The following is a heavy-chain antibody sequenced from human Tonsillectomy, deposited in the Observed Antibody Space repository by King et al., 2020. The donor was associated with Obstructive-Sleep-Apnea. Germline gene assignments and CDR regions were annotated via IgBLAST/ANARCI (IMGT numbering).Heavy chain of an antibody. CDR3: TRSLYDYDRNGYRYDAFDI. V-gene: IGHV3-73*01. CDR1: GFTFSDSA. J-gene: IGHJ3*02. D-gene: IGHD3-22*01. Sequence: VQLVESGGGLVQPGGSLKLSCAASGFTFSDSAIHWVRQASGTGLEWLGRIRSKAKSYETAYAASVKGRLTISRDESKNTTYLGLNSLKTEDTAVYYCTRSLYDYDRNGYRYDAFDIWGQGTMVTVSS. CDR2: IRSKAKSYET.